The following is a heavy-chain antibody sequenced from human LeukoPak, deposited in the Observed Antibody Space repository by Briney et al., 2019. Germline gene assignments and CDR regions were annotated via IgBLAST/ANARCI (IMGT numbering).Heavy chain of an antibody. CDR2: IWYDASKL. J-gene: IGHJ4*02. CDR1: GFTFSSYG. V-gene: IGHV3-33*06. Sequence: GGSLRLPCAASGFTFSSYGMPWVAQGPGKGLEWGAVIWYDASKLYNADSVKGRLPISRDNSKNTLYLQMIRLRAEDTAVYDCAKAVMTTVPFFDYWGQGTLVTVSS. D-gene: IGHD4-17*01. CDR3: AKAVMTTVPFFDY.